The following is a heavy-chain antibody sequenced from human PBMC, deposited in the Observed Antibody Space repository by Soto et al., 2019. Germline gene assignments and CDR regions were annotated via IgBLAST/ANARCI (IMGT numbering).Heavy chain of an antibody. J-gene: IGHJ4*02. CDR2: IYWDDDK. CDR1: GFSLTSNDVG. D-gene: IGHD6-6*01. V-gene: IGHV2-5*02. CDR3: AHSRYSRSSFDY. Sequence: SCPTLVNPTQTLTLTCTFSGFSLTSNDVGVGWIRQPPGKALEWLALIYWDDDKRYSPSLKSRLTITKDTSKNQVVLRMTNMDPVDTATYYCAHSRYSRSSFDYWGQGTLVTVSS.